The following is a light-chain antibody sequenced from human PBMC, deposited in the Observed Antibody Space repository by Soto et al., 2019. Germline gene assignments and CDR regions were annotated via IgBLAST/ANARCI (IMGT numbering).Light chain of an antibody. V-gene: IGKV3-11*01. Sequence: EIVLTHSPATLSLSPCERAALSSRASQSVSSYLAWYQQKPGQAPRLLIYDASTRATGIPDRFSGSGSGTHFTRTISRLEPGDFAVYYCQHFGGTTFTFGQGTRLEI. CDR2: DAS. J-gene: IGKJ5*01. CDR3: QHFGGTTFT. CDR1: QSVSSY.